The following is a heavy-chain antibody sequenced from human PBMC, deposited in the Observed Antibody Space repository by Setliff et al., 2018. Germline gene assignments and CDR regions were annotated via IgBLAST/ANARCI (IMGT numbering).Heavy chain of an antibody. J-gene: IGHJ4*02. CDR2: IIPNSGNT. CDR1: GYPLTAYY. CDR3: AKTSIAARPDFDY. V-gene: IGHV1-8*02. Sequence: ASVKVSCKASGYPLTAYYIHWVRQAPGQGLEWMGGIIPNSGNTGYAQKFQGRVTMTRNTSISTAYMELSSLRSEDTAVYYCAKTSIAARPDFDYWGQGTLVTVSS. D-gene: IGHD6-6*01.